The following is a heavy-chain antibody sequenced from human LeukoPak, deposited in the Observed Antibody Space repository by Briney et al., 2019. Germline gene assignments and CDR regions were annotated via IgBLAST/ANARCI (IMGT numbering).Heavy chain of an antibody. D-gene: IGHD1-26*01. CDR1: GFTFSSSW. V-gene: IGHV3-74*01. CDR2: IQTGGSST. Sequence: PGGSLRLSCAASGFTFSSSWMHWVRHAPGKGLVWVSRIQTGGSSTFYADSVKGRFTISRDNAKNTLYLQINSLRAEDTAVYYCARAYSGKWDWGQGTLVTVYS. J-gene: IGHJ4*02. CDR3: ARAYSGKWD.